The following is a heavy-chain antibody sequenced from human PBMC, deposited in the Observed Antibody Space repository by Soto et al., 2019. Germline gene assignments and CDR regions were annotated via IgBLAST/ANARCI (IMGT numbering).Heavy chain of an antibody. CDR2: ISYSGVST. CDR1: GFTFISYA. V-gene: IGHV3-23*01. CDR3: ARTRGYSDYDLDY. J-gene: IGHJ4*02. D-gene: IGHD5-12*01. Sequence: LRLSCAASGFTFISYAMTWVRQAAGKGLEWVSAISYSGVSTYYADSVKGRFTISRDSSENTLSLQMNSLRVDAAAVYYCARTRGYSDYDLDYWGQGTLVTVSS.